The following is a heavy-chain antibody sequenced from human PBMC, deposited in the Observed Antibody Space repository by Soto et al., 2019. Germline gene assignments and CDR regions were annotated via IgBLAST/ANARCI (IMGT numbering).Heavy chain of an antibody. V-gene: IGHV2-5*02. D-gene: IGHD2-2*01. J-gene: IGHJ4*02. CDR3: AHGSCTSADCYPNPYLDY. Sequence: QITLKESGPTLVKHTQTLTLTCTFSGFSLSTSAEGVGWIRQPPGKALEWLALIYWDGDERYSPSLKSRLTITKDTSKNQVVLTMTNMDPADTATYSCAHGSCTSADCYPNPYLDYWGQGILVTVSS. CDR1: GFSLSTSAEG. CDR2: IYWDGDE.